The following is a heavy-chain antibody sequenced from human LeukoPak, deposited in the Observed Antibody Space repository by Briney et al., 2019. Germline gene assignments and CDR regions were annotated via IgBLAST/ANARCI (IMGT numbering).Heavy chain of an antibody. CDR3: ARTLRGQNYYGYLDY. D-gene: IGHD4-17*01. V-gene: IGHV4-59*01. CDR1: SGSISSDY. Sequence: SQTLSLTCTVSSGSISSDYWSWIRQPPGKGLEWIGYISYSGSANYNPSLKTRVTISIDKSKNQFSLKMTSVTAADTAVYYCARTLRGQNYYGYLDYWGQGTLVTVSS. J-gene: IGHJ4*02. CDR2: ISYSGSA.